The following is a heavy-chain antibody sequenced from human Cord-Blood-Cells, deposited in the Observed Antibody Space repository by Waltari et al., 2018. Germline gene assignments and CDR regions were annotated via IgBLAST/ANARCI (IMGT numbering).Heavy chain of an antibody. CDR1: GGAISRGGYY. CDR3: GRWLRGIVATHRDVALDI. J-gene: IGHJ3*02. CDR2: IYYRGST. V-gene: IGHV4-31*03. Sequence: TLYLTCTVSGGAISRGGYYWSWIRQHPGKGLEWIGYIYYRGSTYYNRSLKSRVSISVVTSKNQFSLQLGSVTAADTAVYYCGRWLRGIVATHRDVALDIWGQGTMVTVSS. D-gene: IGHD5-12*01.